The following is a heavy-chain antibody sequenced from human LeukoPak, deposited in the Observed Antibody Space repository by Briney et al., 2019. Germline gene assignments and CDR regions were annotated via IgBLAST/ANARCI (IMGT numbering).Heavy chain of an antibody. V-gene: IGHV3-23*01. Sequence: GGSLRLSCAASGFTFSSYAMSWVRQAPGKGLEWVSAIRGSGGSTYYADSVKGRFTISRDNSKNTLYLQMNSLRAEDTAVYYCAKDQRSYGGNSNWFDPWGQGTLVTVSS. CDR2: IRGSGGST. J-gene: IGHJ5*02. D-gene: IGHD4-23*01. CDR3: AKDQRSYGGNSNWFDP. CDR1: GFTFSSYA.